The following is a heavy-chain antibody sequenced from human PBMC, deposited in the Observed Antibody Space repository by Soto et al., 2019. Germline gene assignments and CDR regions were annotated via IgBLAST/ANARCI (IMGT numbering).Heavy chain of an antibody. V-gene: IGHV3-33*01. CDR1: GFTFSSYG. Sequence: VGSLRLSGAASGFTFSSYGMHWVRQAPGKGLEWVAVIWYDGSNKYYADSVKGRFTISRDNSKNTLYLQMNSLRAEDTAVYYCARTLGGDFWSGFTGMDVWGQGTTVTVSS. D-gene: IGHD3-3*01. CDR3: ARTLGGDFWSGFTGMDV. J-gene: IGHJ6*02. CDR2: IWYDGSNK.